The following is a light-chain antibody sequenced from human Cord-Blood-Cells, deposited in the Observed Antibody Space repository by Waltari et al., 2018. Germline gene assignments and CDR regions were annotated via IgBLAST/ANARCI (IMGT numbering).Light chain of an antibody. V-gene: IGKV1-5*01. CDR3: QQYNSYST. Sequence: LQMTQTPTPLPASLGDRVTITCRASQSISSWLAWYQQKPWKAPKLLIYDASSLESGVPSRFSGSGSGTEFTLIISSLQPDDFATYYCQQYNSYSTFGQGTKLEIK. CDR2: DAS. J-gene: IGKJ2*01. CDR1: QSISSW.